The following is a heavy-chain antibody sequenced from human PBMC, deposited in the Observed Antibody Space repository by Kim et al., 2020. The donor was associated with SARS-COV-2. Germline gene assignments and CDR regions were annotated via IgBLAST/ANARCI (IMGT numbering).Heavy chain of an antibody. D-gene: IGHD1-26*01. CDR2: IYYSGST. Sequence: SETLSLTCTVSGGSISSSSYYWGWIRQPPGKGLEWIGSIYYSGSTYYNPSLKSRVTISVDTSKNQFSLKLSSVTAADTAVYYCASGSPDTFYYYYGMDVWGQGTTVTVSS. CDR3: ASGSPDTFYYYYGMDV. J-gene: IGHJ6*02. V-gene: IGHV4-39*07. CDR1: GGSISSSSYY.